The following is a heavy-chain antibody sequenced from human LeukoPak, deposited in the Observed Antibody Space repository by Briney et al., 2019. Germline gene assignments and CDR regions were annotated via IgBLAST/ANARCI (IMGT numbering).Heavy chain of an antibody. CDR1: GGTFSSYS. CDR2: ITPNLAIT. D-gene: IGHD2-2*01. CDR3: ARDSALRCSSTSCYFDY. V-gene: IGHV1-69*04. Sequence: SVKVSCKASGGTFSSYSISWVRQAPGQGPEWLGRITPNLAITDYAQKFRGRVTLPADKSTSTVYMELGSLTSEDTAAYYCARDSALRCSSTSCYFDYWGQGTLVTVSS. J-gene: IGHJ4*02.